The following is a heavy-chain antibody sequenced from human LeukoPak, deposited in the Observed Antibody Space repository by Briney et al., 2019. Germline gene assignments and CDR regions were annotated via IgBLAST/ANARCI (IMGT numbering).Heavy chain of an antibody. CDR2: IKSKTDGATI. J-gene: IGHJ2*01. Sequence: GGSLRLSCAASGITFSNAWMRWVRQAPGKGPEWVGRIKSKTDGATIDYAAPVKGRFTISRDDSKNTLYLQMNSLRTEDTAVYYCTTSGYSSGWPPASYFDLWGRGTLVTVSS. D-gene: IGHD6-19*01. CDR1: GITFSNAW. V-gene: IGHV3-15*01. CDR3: TTSGYSSGWPPASYFDL.